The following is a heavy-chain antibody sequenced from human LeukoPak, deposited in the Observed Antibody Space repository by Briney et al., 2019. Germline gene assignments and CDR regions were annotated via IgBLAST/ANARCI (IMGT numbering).Heavy chain of an antibody. Sequence: SETLSLTCTVSGYSISSGYYWGWIRQPPGKGLEWIGSIYHSGRTYYNPSLKSRVTISVDTSKNQFSLKLSSVTAADTAVYYCARGKRRLYYFDYWGQGTLVTASS. CDR2: IYHSGRT. J-gene: IGHJ4*02. V-gene: IGHV4-38-2*02. CDR3: ARGKRRLYYFDY. D-gene: IGHD2-15*01. CDR1: GYSISSGYY.